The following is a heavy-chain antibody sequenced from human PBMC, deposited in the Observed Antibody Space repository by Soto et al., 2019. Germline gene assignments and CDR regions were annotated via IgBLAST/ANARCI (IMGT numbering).Heavy chain of an antibody. V-gene: IGHV3-30-3*01. CDR2: ISYEGSNK. CDR1: GFTFSSYA. D-gene: IGHD3-3*01. J-gene: IGHJ3*02. Sequence: QVQLVESGGGVVQPERSLRLSCAASGFTFSSYAMNWVRQAPGKGLEWVALISYEGSNKYYADSVKGRFTISRDNSKNTLYLQMNSLRAEDTAVYYCARDQSGQTSDAFDIWGQGTMVTVSS. CDR3: ARDQSGQTSDAFDI.